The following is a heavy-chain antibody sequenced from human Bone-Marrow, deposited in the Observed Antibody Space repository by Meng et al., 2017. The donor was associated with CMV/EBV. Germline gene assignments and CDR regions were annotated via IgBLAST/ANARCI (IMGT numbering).Heavy chain of an antibody. Sequence: GGSLRLSCAASAFTFSSYEMNWVRQAPGKGLEWVSYISSSGNTIYYADSVKGQFTISRDNAKNFLYQQMNSLRAEDTAVYYCARPHINGTTPFDYWGQGTLVTVSS. D-gene: IGHD1-7*01. V-gene: IGHV3-48*03. J-gene: IGHJ4*02. CDR2: ISSSGNTI. CDR1: AFTFSSYE. CDR3: ARPHINGTTPFDY.